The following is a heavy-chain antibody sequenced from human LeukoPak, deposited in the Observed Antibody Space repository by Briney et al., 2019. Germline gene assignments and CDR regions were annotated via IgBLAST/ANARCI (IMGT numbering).Heavy chain of an antibody. J-gene: IGHJ4*02. CDR2: ISGSGGNT. CDR3: AKTTSGGAIYLDY. V-gene: IGHV3-23*01. CDR1: GFTFSSYA. D-gene: IGHD2-15*01. Sequence: GGSLRLSCAASGFTFSSYAMTWVRQVPGKGLEWVSAISGSGGNTKYADSVKGRFTISRDKSKNTLYLQMNSLRAEDTAVYYCAKTTSGGAIYLDYWGQGTLVTVSS.